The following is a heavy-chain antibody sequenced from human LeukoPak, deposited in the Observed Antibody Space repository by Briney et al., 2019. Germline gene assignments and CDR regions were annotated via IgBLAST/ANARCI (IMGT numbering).Heavy chain of an antibody. V-gene: IGHV4-59*01. D-gene: IGHD5-24*01. Sequence: PSETLSLTCTVSGGSISGYYWSWIRQPPGKGLEWLGYIYYSGSTYYNPSLKSRVTMSVDISRNQFSLNLSSVTAADTAVYYCARDGYNYLDYWGQGTLVTVSS. CDR1: GGSISGYY. J-gene: IGHJ4*02. CDR2: IYYSGST. CDR3: ARDGYNYLDY.